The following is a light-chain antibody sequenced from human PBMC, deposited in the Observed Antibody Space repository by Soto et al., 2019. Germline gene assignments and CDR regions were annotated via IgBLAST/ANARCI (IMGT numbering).Light chain of an antibody. CDR1: QTFDSNN. CDR3: QQYTSWT. Sequence: EIVLTQSPGTLSVSPGERATLSCRASQTFDSNNLAWYQQKPGQAPSLLIYGTSSRATGIPDRFSGSGSGTDFTLTISRLEPEDSAVYYCQQYTSWTFGQGTKVEI. CDR2: GTS. J-gene: IGKJ1*01. V-gene: IGKV3-20*01.